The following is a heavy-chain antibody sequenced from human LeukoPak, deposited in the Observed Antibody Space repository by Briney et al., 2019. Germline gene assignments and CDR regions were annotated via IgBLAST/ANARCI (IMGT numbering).Heavy chain of an antibody. CDR2: IDPNSGGT. Sequence: ASVKVSCKASGYIFTNYYLHWVRQAPGQGLEWMGWIDPNSGGTDYPQKFQGRVTMTRDTSISTTYMEVNILRSDDTAVYYCARGVTTPGSYDFWSGYEGGFDIWGQGTLVTVSS. CDR3: ARGVTTPGSYDFWSGYEGGFDI. V-gene: IGHV1-2*02. CDR1: GYIFTNYY. J-gene: IGHJ5*02. D-gene: IGHD3-3*01.